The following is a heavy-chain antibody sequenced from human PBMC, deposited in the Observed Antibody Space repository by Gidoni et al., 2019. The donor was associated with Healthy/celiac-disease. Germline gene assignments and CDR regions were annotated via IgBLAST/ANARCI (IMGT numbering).Heavy chain of an antibody. CDR3: ARDPASSGSDY. D-gene: IGHD6-19*01. V-gene: IGHV4-38-2*02. CDR1: GYSISSGYY. J-gene: IGHJ4*02. CDR2: IYHSGST. Sequence: QVQLQESGPGLVKPSETLSITCTVSGYSISSGYYWGWIRQPPGKGLEWIGSIYHSGSTYYNPSLKSRVTISVDTSKNQFSLKLSSVTAADTAVYYCARDPASSGSDYWGQGTLVTVSS.